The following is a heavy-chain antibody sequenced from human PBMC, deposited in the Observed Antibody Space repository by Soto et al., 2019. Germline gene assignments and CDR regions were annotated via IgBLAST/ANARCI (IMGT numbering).Heavy chain of an antibody. Sequence: EVQVVEPGGGLVQPGGSLRLSCVASGSTVSRDYMNWVRQAPGKGLEWVSVIYRGGSTYYADSVKGRFTISRDNSKNTLYLQMNSLRAEDTAVYYCARDPGDRNGMIVWGQGTTVTVSS. CDR2: IYRGGST. D-gene: IGHD1-26*01. CDR3: ARDPGDRNGMIV. CDR1: GSTVSRDY. J-gene: IGHJ6*02. V-gene: IGHV3-66*01.